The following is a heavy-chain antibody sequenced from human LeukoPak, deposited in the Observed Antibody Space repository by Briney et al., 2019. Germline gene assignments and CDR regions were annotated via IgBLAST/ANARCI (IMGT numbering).Heavy chain of an antibody. D-gene: IGHD3-3*01. CDR3: ARSCDAWSGFSQYYFDY. V-gene: IGHV5-51*01. CDR1: GYSFTSYW. J-gene: IGHJ4*02. CDR2: IYPDDSDT. Sequence: GESLKISCQASGYSFTSYWIAWVRQMPGKGLELMGIIYPDDSDTRYSPSFQGQVTISADKSISTSYLQISFLKASDTAMYYCARSCDAWSGFSQYYFDYWGQGTLVTVSS.